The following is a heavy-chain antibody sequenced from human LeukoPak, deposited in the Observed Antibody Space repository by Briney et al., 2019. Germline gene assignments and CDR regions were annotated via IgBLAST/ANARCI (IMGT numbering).Heavy chain of an antibody. Sequence: TSETLSLTCTVSGYSISSGYYWGWIRQPPGKGLEWIGSIYHSGSTYYNPSLKSRVTISVDTSKNQFSLKLSSVTAADTAVYYCARDSRLLYYDTIKGFDYWGQGTLVTVSS. CDR2: IYHSGST. D-gene: IGHD3-22*01. CDR3: ARDSRLLYYDTIKGFDY. CDR1: GYSISSGYY. J-gene: IGHJ4*02. V-gene: IGHV4-38-2*02.